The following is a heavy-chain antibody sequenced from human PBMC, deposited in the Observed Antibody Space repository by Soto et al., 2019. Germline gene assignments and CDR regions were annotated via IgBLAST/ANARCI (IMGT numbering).Heavy chain of an antibody. CDR2: VNPNSGVT. D-gene: IGHD7-27*01. CDR3: ARTGDCARDLVA. Sequence: QVQLVQSGAEVKKPGASVKVSCKASGYSFSAYYVHWVRQAPGQGLEWRGWVNPNSGVTSYAQKFQDRVTMPRDTSLSTAYMEMDRLKSDDTAVYYCARTGDCARDLVAWGQGTLVTVSS. CDR1: GYSFSAYY. J-gene: IGHJ1*01. V-gene: IGHV1-2*02.